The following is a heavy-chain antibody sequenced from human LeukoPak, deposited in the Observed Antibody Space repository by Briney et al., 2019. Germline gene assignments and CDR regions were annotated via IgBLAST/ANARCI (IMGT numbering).Heavy chain of an antibody. D-gene: IGHD4-23*01. CDR3: ARGGGGGNPFDY. J-gene: IGHJ4*02. CDR1: GFTFSSYA. V-gene: IGHV3-53*01. CDR2: IYSDGST. Sequence: GGSLRLSCAASGFTFSSYAMYWVRQAPGKGLAWVSVIYSDGSTYYADSVKGRFTISRDNSKNTLYLQMNSLRAEDTAVYYCARGGGGGNPFDYWGQGTLVTVSS.